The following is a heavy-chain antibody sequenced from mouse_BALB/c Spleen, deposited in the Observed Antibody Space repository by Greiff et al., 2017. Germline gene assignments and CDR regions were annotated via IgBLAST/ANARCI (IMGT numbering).Heavy chain of an antibody. Sequence: QVQLKESGPGLVQPSQSLSITCTVSGFSLTSYGVHWVRQSPGKGLEWLGVIWSGGSTDYNAAFISRLSISKDNSKSQVFFKMNSLQANDTAIYYCARKGGLRRGYAMDYWGQGTSVTVSS. J-gene: IGHJ4*01. CDR1: GFSLTSYG. CDR2: IWSGGST. D-gene: IGHD2-4*01. V-gene: IGHV2-2*02. CDR3: ARKGGLRRGYAMDY.